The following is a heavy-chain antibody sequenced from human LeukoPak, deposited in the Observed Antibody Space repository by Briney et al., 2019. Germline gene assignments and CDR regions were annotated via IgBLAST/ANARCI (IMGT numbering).Heavy chain of an antibody. J-gene: IGHJ3*02. Sequence: GGSLRLSCAASGFSFSSYWTTWVRQAPGKGLEWVANIKQDGSSQYYVNSVKGQFTISRDNAKNSLYLQMNSLRAEDTAVYYCAREVASTVTTFDAFDIWGQGTMVTVSS. CDR3: AREVASTVTTFDAFDI. CDR1: GFSFSSYW. V-gene: IGHV3-7*01. D-gene: IGHD4-17*01. CDR2: IKQDGSSQ.